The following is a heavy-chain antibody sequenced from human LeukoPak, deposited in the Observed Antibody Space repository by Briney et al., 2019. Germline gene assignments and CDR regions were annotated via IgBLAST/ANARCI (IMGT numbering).Heavy chain of an antibody. Sequence: PGGSLRLSCAASGFTFSSYAMSWVRQAPGKGLEWVSAISGSGGSTYYADSVKGRFTISRDNSKNTLYLQMNSLRAEDTAVYYCAKDLWLHDYGDYPGAFDIWGQGTMVTVSS. D-gene: IGHD4-17*01. V-gene: IGHV3-23*01. J-gene: IGHJ3*02. CDR3: AKDLWLHDYGDYPGAFDI. CDR2: ISGSGGST. CDR1: GFTFSSYA.